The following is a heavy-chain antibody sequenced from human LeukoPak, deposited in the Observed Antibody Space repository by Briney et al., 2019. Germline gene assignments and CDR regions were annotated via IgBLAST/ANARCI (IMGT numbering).Heavy chain of an antibody. Sequence: GGSLRLSCAASGFTVSSNYMSWVRQAPGKGLEWVSVIYSGGSTYYADAVKGRFTISRDNAKNSLYLQMNSLRAEDTALYYCAKDIAVAGMTFWYFDLWGCGTLVTVSS. CDR1: GFTVSSNY. CDR2: IYSGGST. J-gene: IGHJ2*01. V-gene: IGHV3-53*05. CDR3: AKDIAVAGMTFWYFDL. D-gene: IGHD6-19*01.